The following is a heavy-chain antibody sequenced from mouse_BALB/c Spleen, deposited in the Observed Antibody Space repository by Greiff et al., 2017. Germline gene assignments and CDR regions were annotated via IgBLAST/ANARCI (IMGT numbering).Heavy chain of an antibody. J-gene: IGHJ4*01. D-gene: IGHD3-1*01. CDR2: IWAGGST. CDR1: GFSLTSYG. V-gene: IGHV2-9*02. Sequence: VQRVESGPGLVAPSQSLSITCTVSGFSLTSYGVHWVRQPPGKGLEWLGVIWAGGSTNYNSALMSRLSISKDNSKSQVFLKMNSLQTDDTAMYYCARDPGQGAMDYWGQGTSVTVSS. CDR3: ARDPGQGAMDY.